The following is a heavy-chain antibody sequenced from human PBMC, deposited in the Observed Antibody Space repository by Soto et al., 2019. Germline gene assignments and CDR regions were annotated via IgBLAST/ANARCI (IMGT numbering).Heavy chain of an antibody. CDR1: GGSLSGYY. V-gene: IGHV4-34*01. D-gene: IGHD1-20*01. Sequence: SETLSLTCAVYGGSLSGYYWSWIRQSPGKGLEWIGQINHSGITNYNPSLKSRVTISVDTSKNQFSLKLSSVTAADTAVYYCARYKSNYYYGMDVWGQGTTVTVSS. CDR3: ARYKSNYYYGMDV. CDR2: INHSGIT. J-gene: IGHJ6*02.